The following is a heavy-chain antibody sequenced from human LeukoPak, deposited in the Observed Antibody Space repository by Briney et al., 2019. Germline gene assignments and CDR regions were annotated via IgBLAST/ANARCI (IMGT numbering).Heavy chain of an antibody. V-gene: IGHV1-69*04. Sequence: GASVKVSCKASGGTFSSYAISWVRQAPGQGLEWMGRIIPIFGIANYAQKFQGRVTITADKSTSTAYMELSSLRSEDTAVYYCARGGGYYYDSSGYYYPLDYFDYWGQGTLVTVSS. CDR2: IIPIFGIA. J-gene: IGHJ4*02. CDR1: GGTFSSYA. D-gene: IGHD3-22*01. CDR3: ARGGGYYYDSSGYYYPLDYFDY.